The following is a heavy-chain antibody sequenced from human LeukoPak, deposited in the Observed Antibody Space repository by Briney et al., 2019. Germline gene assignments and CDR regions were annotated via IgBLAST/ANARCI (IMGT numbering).Heavy chain of an antibody. CDR2: INPNSGGT. Sequence: GASVKVSCKASGYTFTGYYMHWVRQAPGQGLEWMGWINPNSGGTNYAQKFQGRVTMTRDTSISTAYMELSSLRSEDTAVYYCAKDADDYYGSGNCFDYWGQGTLVTVSS. CDR1: GYTFTGYY. CDR3: AKDADDYYGSGNCFDY. J-gene: IGHJ4*02. V-gene: IGHV1-2*02. D-gene: IGHD3-10*01.